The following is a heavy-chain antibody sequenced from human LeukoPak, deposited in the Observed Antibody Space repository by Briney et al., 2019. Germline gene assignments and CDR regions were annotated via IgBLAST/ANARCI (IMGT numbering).Heavy chain of an antibody. CDR2: INPNSGGT. V-gene: IGHV1-2*02. J-gene: IGHJ4*02. CDR3: ARLSGSSSWYYGIYYFDY. D-gene: IGHD6-13*01. Sequence: EASVKVSCKASGYTFTGYYMHWVRQAPGQGLEWMGWINPNSGGTNYAQKFQGRVTMTRDTSISTAYMELSRLRSDDTAVYYCARLSGSSSWYYGIYYFDYWGQGTLVTVSS. CDR1: GYTFTGYY.